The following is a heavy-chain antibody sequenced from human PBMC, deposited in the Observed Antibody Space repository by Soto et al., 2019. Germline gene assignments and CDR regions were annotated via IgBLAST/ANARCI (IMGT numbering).Heavy chain of an antibody. CDR3: ARGFGGYDFWSGYYTATVYGMDV. V-gene: IGHV4-34*01. J-gene: IGHJ6*02. Sequence: SETLSLTCAVYGGSFSGYYWSWIRQPPGKGLEWIGEINHSGSTSYNPSLKSRGTISGDTSKNQFSLKLTSVTAAVTAVYYCARGFGGYDFWSGYYTATVYGMDVWGQGTTVTVSS. CDR1: GGSFSGYY. D-gene: IGHD3-3*01. CDR2: INHSGST.